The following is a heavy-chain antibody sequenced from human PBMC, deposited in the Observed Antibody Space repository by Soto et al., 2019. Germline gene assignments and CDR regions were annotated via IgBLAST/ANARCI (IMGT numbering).Heavy chain of an antibody. D-gene: IGHD3-22*01. CDR3: ARQIYDSDTGPNFQYYFDS. V-gene: IGHV5-10-1*01. Sequence: AESLKISCKGSGYGCAGYWITWVRQKPGKGLEWMGRIDPSDSQTYYSPSFRGHVTISATKSITTVFLQWSSLRASDTAMYYCARQIYDSDTGPNFQYYFDSWGKGTPVTVSS. J-gene: IGHJ4*02. CDR1: GYGCAGYW. CDR2: IDPSDSQT.